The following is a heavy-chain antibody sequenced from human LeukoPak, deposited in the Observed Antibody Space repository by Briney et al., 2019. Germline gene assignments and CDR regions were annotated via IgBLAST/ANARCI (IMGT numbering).Heavy chain of an antibody. Sequence: SETLSLTCAVYGGSFSGYYWSWIRQPPGKRLEWIGEINHSGSTNYNPSHKSRVTISVDTSKNQFSLKLSSVTAADTAVYYCARAQNYDFWSGSPRYYYMDVWGKGTTVTVSS. J-gene: IGHJ6*03. CDR1: GGSFSGYY. D-gene: IGHD3-3*01. V-gene: IGHV4-34*01. CDR2: INHSGST. CDR3: ARAQNYDFWSGSPRYYYMDV.